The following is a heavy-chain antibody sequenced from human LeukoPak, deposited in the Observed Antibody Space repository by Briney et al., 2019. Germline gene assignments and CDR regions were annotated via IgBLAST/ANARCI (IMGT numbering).Heavy chain of an antibody. CDR1: GFTFSSYS. Sequence: PGGSLRLSCAASGFTFSSYSMNWVRQAPGKGLEWVSSISSSSSYIYYAYSVKGRFTISRDNTKNSLYLQMNSLRAEDTAVYYCARDRYYDSSGYSYYFDYWGQGTLVTVSS. J-gene: IGHJ4*02. V-gene: IGHV3-21*01. D-gene: IGHD3-22*01. CDR2: ISSSSSYI. CDR3: ARDRYYDSSGYSYYFDY.